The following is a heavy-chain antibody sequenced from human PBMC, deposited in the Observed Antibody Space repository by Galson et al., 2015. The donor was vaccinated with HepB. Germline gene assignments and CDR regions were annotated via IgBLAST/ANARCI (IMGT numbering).Heavy chain of an antibody. V-gene: IGHV1-18*04. J-gene: IGHJ6*02. Sequence: SVKVSCKASGYTFTSYGISWVRQAPGQGLEWMGWISAYNGNTNYAQKLQGRVTMTTDTSTSTAYMELRSLRSDDTAVYYCAGDDFDIVVVPAAHYYYYGMDVWGQGTTVTVSS. CDR3: AGDDFDIVVVPAAHYYYYGMDV. CDR1: GYTFTSYG. D-gene: IGHD2-2*01. CDR2: ISAYNGNT.